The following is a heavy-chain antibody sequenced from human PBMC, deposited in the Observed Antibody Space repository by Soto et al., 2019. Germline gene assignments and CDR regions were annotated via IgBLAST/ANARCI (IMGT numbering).Heavy chain of an antibody. CDR2: IYYSGST. V-gene: IGHV4-59*01. D-gene: IGHD6-13*01. J-gene: IGHJ6*02. CDR1: GGFISSYY. Sequence: SETLSLTCTVSGGFISSYYWSWIRQPPGKGLEWIGYIYYSGSTNYNPSLKSRVTISVDTSKNQFSLKLSSVTAADTAVYYCARASGYSSSWYPGNYYYYGMDVWGQGTTVTVSS. CDR3: ARASGYSSSWYPGNYYYYGMDV.